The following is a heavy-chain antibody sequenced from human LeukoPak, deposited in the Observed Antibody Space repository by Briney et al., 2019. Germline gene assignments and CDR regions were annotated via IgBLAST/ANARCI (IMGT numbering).Heavy chain of an antibody. Sequence: GGSLRLSCAASGFNFNNFAMSWVRPAPGKGLEWLSAMTGPADTTYYAESVKGRFTISRDHSKSLVFLQMNSLRVEDTAIYYCAKGAEIDHWGQGTLVTVSS. J-gene: IGHJ4*02. CDR3: AKGAEIDH. V-gene: IGHV3-23*01. CDR2: MTGPADTT. CDR1: GFNFNNFA.